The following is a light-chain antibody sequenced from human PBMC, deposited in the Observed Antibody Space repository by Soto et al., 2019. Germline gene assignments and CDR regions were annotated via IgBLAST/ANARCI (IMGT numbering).Light chain of an antibody. Sequence: QSALIQPPSVSGTPGQQISISCSGNNSNIARNYVYWYHQLPGAAPKVLIYQNSLRPSGVPDRISGSKSGTSASLAISGLRFEDEGDFYCASWDDNLRSQLFGGGTKVTV. CDR2: QNS. J-gene: IGLJ3*02. CDR1: NSNIARNY. V-gene: IGLV1-47*01. CDR3: ASWDDNLRSQL.